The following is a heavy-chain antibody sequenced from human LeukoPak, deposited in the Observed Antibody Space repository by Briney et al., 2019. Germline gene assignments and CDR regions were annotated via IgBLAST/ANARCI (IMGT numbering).Heavy chain of an antibody. V-gene: IGHV1-18*01. Sequence: GASVKVSCKASGYTFTSYGISWVRQAPGQGLEWMGWISAYNGNTNYAQKLQGRVTMTTDTSTSTAYMELRSLRSDDTAVYYCVSSPHLLTFDPWGQGTLVTVSS. CDR1: GYTFTSYG. D-gene: IGHD3-9*01. CDR3: VSSPHLLTFDP. J-gene: IGHJ5*02. CDR2: ISAYNGNT.